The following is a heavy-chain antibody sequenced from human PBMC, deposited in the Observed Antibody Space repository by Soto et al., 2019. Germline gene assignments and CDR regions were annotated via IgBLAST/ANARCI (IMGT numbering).Heavy chain of an antibody. D-gene: IGHD3-3*01. CDR1: GYTFTSYG. J-gene: IGHJ3*02. V-gene: IGHV1-18*01. CDR3: ARDVLRFLEWLLPSGDAFDI. Sequence: GASVKVSCKASGYTFTSYGISWVRQAPGQGLEWMGWISAYNGNTNYAQKLQGRVTMTTDTSTSTAYMELRSLRSDDTAVYYCARDVLRFLEWLLPSGDAFDIRGQGTMVTVS. CDR2: ISAYNGNT.